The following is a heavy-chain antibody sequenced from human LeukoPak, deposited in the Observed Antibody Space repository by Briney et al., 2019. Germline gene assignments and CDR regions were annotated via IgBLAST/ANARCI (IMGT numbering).Heavy chain of an antibody. CDR2: IYYSGST. V-gene: IGHV4-59*12. Sequence: SETLSLTCTVAGGSISSYYWSWIRQPPGKGLEWIGYIYYSGSTNYNPSLKSRVTISVDTSKNQFSLKLSSVTAADTAVYYCGMYYYYGMDVWGQGTTVTVSS. J-gene: IGHJ6*02. CDR1: GGSISSYY. CDR3: GMYYYYGMDV.